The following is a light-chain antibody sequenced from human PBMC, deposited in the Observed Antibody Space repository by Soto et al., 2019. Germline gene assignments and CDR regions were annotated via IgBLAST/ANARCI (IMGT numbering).Light chain of an antibody. CDR1: QGIYNF. V-gene: IGKV1-27*01. J-gene: IGKJ4*01. CDR2: AAS. Sequence: DIQMTQSPSSLSASVGDRITITCRASQGIYNFLAWYQQSPGKVPTLLIYAASTLRSGVPSRFSGSGSGTDFNLTISSLQPEDVATYYCQKYNTAPLTFDGGTKVEIK. CDR3: QKYNTAPLT.